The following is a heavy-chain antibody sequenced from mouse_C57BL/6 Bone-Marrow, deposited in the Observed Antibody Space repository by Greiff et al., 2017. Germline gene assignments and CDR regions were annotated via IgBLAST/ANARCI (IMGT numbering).Heavy chain of an antibody. D-gene: IGHD6-2*01. CDR3: TRDLFYAMDY. CDR1: GFTFSSYA. J-gene: IGHJ4*01. V-gene: IGHV5-9-1*02. Sequence: EVKLQESGEGLVKPGGSLKLSCAASGFTFSSYALSWVRPTPETRLAWVAYISSGGDYLYYADTVKGRFTISRDNARNTLYLQMSSLKSEDTAMYYCTRDLFYAMDYWGQGTSVTVSS. CDR2: ISSGGDYL.